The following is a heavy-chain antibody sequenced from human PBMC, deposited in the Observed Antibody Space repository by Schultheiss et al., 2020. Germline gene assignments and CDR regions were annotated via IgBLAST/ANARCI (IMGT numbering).Heavy chain of an antibody. Sequence: SETLSLTCTVSGGSISSYYWSWIRQPPGKGLEWIGYIYYSGSTNYNPSLKSRVTISVDKSKNQFSLKLSSVTAADTAVYYCARSIAVVGDAFDIWGQGTMVTVAS. CDR3: ARSIAVVGDAFDI. CDR1: GGSISSYY. V-gene: IGHV4-59*12. CDR2: IYYSGST. D-gene: IGHD6-19*01. J-gene: IGHJ3*02.